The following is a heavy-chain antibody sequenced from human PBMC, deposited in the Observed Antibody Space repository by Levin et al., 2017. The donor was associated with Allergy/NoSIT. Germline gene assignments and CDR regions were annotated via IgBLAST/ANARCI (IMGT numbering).Heavy chain of an antibody. CDR3: FGSDYGDSRDY. CDR1: GFTLSRYW. CDR2: INSDGSST. D-gene: IGHD4-17*01. Sequence: PGGSLRLSCAASGFTLSRYWMHWVRQAPGKGLVWVSRINSDGSSTGYADSVKGRFTISRDNAKNTLYLQMNSLRAEDTAVYYCFGSDYGDSRDYWGQGTLVTVSS. V-gene: IGHV3-74*01. J-gene: IGHJ4*02.